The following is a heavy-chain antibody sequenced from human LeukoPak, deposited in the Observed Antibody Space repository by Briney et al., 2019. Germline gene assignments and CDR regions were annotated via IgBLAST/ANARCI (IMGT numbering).Heavy chain of an antibody. J-gene: IGHJ4*02. Sequence: GGSLRLSCVASGFDIRHYYMSWVRQAPGKGLEWVADIRNDGSNIYNVDSVRGRFTISRDNAKNSLFLQMNSLKDEDTAVYYCARDGSGRDFSLDYWGQGILVTVSS. CDR2: IRNDGSNI. D-gene: IGHD3-10*01. CDR1: GFDIRHYY. CDR3: ARDGSGRDFSLDY. V-gene: IGHV3-7*04.